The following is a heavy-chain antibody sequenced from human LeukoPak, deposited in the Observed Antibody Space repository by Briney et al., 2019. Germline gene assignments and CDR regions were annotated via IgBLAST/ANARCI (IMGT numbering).Heavy chain of an antibody. V-gene: IGHV1-2*06. D-gene: IGHD1-26*01. CDR1: GYTFTGYY. J-gene: IGHJ4*02. CDR3: ARVVSGSLKVGTGDY. Sequence: ASVKVSCKASGYTFTGYYMHWVRQAPGQGLEWMGRINPNSGGTNYAQKFQGRVTMTTDTSKSTAYMELRSLRSDDTAVYYCARVVSGSLKVGTGDYWGQGTLVTVSS. CDR2: INPNSGGT.